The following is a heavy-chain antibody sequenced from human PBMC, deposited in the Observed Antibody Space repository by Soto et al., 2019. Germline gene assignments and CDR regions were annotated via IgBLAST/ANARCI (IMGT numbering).Heavy chain of an antibody. V-gene: IGHV3-30*04. CDR1: GFTFSSYA. Sequence: GGSLRLSCAASGFTFSSYAMHWVRQAPGKGLEWVAVISYDGSNKYYADSVKGRFTISRDNSKNTLYLQMNSLRAEDTAVYYCVRPEGGIAAAGNLDYWGQGTLVTVSS. J-gene: IGHJ4*02. D-gene: IGHD6-13*01. CDR2: ISYDGSNK. CDR3: VRPEGGIAAAGNLDY.